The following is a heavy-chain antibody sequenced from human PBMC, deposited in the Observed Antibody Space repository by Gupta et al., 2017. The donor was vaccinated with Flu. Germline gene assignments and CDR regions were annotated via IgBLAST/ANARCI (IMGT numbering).Heavy chain of an antibody. CDR1: GFTFSSYG. D-gene: IGHD3-22*01. CDR2: ISYDGSNK. J-gene: IGHJ3*02. CDR3: ANLASSGYGTLADAFDI. V-gene: IGHV3-30*18. Sequence: QVQLVESGGGVVQPGRSLRLPCAASGFTFSSYGMHWVRQAPGKGLEWVAVISYDGSNKYYADSVKGRFTISRDNSKNTLYLQMNSLRAEDTAVYYCANLASSGYGTLADAFDIWGQGTMVTVSS.